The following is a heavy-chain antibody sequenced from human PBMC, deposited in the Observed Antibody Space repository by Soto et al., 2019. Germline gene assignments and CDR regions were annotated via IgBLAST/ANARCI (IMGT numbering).Heavy chain of an antibody. V-gene: IGHV1-69*01. CDR3: ARGEGYYDSRGLEYYHGMDV. CDR2: FIPIFGTS. CDR1: GGTFRSHA. Sequence: QVQLEQSGAEVKKPGSSVKVSCKASGGTFRSHAIAWVRQAPGQGLEWMGDFIPIFGTSNYAQKFQGRISITADESRTTAYMELSTVTDEDTATYYCARGEGYYDSRGLEYYHGMDVWGQGTTLTVSS. D-gene: IGHD3-22*01. J-gene: IGHJ6*02.